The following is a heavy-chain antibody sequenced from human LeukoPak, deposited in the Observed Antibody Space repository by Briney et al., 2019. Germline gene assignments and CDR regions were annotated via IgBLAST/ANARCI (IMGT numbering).Heavy chain of an antibody. V-gene: IGHV4-61*02. J-gene: IGHJ4*02. CDR2: IYSSGRT. CDR1: GGSITNPSYY. CDR3: ARGTSHGSGSYEYFDY. Sequence: SQTLSLTCTLSGGSITNPSYYWSWIRQPAGKGLEWMGRIYSSGRTNYNPSLKSRVTLSVDTPKNQFSLRLNAVTAADTAVYSCARGTSHGSGSYEYFDYWGQGILVTVS. D-gene: IGHD3-10*01.